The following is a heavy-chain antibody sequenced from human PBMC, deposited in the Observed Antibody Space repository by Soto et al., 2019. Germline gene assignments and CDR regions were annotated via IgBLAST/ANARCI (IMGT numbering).Heavy chain of an antibody. V-gene: IGHV3-23*01. D-gene: IGHD3-10*01. CDR2: ISGSGGST. Sequence: GGSLRLSCAASGFTFSSYAMSWVRQAPGKGLEWVSAISGSGGSTYYADSVKGRFTISRDNSKNTLYLQMNSLRAEDTAVYYCAKGPTNGLLWFGESLFFDYWGQGTLVTVSS. CDR1: GFTFSSYA. J-gene: IGHJ4*02. CDR3: AKGPTNGLLWFGESLFFDY.